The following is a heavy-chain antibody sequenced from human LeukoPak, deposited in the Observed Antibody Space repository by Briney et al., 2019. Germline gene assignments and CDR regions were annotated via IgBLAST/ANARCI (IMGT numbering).Heavy chain of an antibody. CDR3: ARKQYYYDSSGYSNWFDP. CDR1: GGSISSSSYY. J-gene: IGHJ5*02. CDR2: IYYSGST. V-gene: IGHV4-39*01. D-gene: IGHD3-22*01. Sequence: SETLSLTCTVSGGSISSSSYYWGWIRQPPGKGLEWIGSIYYSGSTYYNPSLKSRVTISVDTSRNQFSLKLSSVTAADTAVYYCARKQYYYDSSGYSNWFDPWGQGTLVTVSS.